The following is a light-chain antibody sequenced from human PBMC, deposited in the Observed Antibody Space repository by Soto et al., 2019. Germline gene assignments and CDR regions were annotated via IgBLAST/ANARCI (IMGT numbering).Light chain of an antibody. V-gene: IGKV3-11*01. CDR1: QYVGSR. CDR3: QQRQSWPRT. CDR2: YMS. J-gene: IGKJ1*01. Sequence: EIVLTQSRATLSSSPGETATLSCRASQYVGSRLAWYQHKPGQAPRLLIYYMSKRATGIPARFSGSVSGTDFTLTISSQAPDDFARYYCQQRQSWPRTLGQGTKVDIK.